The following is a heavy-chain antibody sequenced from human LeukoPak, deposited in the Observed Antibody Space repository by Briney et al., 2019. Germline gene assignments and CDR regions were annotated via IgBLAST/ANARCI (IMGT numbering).Heavy chain of an antibody. D-gene: IGHD3-16*01. Sequence: GGSLRLSCTASEFTFSYYWMSWVRQAPGKGLEWVANTDSYGSEIYYVDSVKGRFTISRDNAKKSIYLEMNNLRVEDTAVYYCVRDDWGPAEGWGPGTLVTVSS. CDR1: EFTFSYYW. V-gene: IGHV3-7*03. CDR2: TDSYGSEI. J-gene: IGHJ4*02. CDR3: VRDDWGPAEG.